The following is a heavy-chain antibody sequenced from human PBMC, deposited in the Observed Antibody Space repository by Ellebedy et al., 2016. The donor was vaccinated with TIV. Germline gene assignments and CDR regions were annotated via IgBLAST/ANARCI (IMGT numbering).Heavy chain of an antibody. Sequence: GSLRLSXTVSGGSISSYYWGWIRQPPGKGLEWIGYIYYSGSTNYNPSLKSRVTISVDTSKNQFSLSLSSVTAADTAVYYCARGGCSGGSCYRDWFDPWGQGTLVTVSS. CDR1: GGSISSYY. CDR2: IYYSGST. V-gene: IGHV4-59*12. CDR3: ARGGCSGGSCYRDWFDP. D-gene: IGHD2-15*01. J-gene: IGHJ5*02.